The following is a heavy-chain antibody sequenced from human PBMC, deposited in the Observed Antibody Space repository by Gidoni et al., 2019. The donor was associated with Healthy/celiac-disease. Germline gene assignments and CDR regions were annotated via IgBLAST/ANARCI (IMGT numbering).Heavy chain of an antibody. CDR1: GGTFSSYA. Sequence: QVQHGQSRPGVRMRGTSVTVSCQAAGGTFSSYAISWVRQAPGQGLERMGGIIAIFGTANYAQQFQGRVTITAYESTSTAYMELSSLGSEESAVYYCAKGSGSYSYFDDWGQGTLVTVSS. CDR2: IIAIFGTA. J-gene: IGHJ4*02. CDR3: AKGSGSYSYFDD. V-gene: IGHV1-69*01. D-gene: IGHD1-26*01.